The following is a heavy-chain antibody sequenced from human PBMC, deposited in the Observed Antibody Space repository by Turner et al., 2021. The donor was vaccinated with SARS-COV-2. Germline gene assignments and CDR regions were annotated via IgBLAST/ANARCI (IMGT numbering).Heavy chain of an antibody. CDR3: ASPFDY. V-gene: IGHV3-48*01. CDR1: GFTFSTYS. CDR2: IDSSSSTI. Sequence: EVHLVESGGGLVQPGGSLRLSCVASGFTFSTYSMNWVRQAPGKGLEWVSYIDSSSSTIYYADSVKGRFTISRDNAKNSLYLQMNSLRADDTAVYYCASPFDYWGQATLVTVCS. J-gene: IGHJ4*02.